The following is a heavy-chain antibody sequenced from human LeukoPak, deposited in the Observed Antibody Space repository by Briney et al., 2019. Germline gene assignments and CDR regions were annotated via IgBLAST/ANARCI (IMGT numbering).Heavy chain of an antibody. CDR1: GFTFSSYA. Sequence: GGSLRLSCAASGFTFSSYAMSWVRQAPGKGLEWVANIKQDGSEKYYVDSVKGRFTISRDNAKNSLYLQMNSLRAEDTAVYYCARAFLLLYPDYWGQGTLVTVSS. V-gene: IGHV3-7*01. J-gene: IGHJ4*02. D-gene: IGHD2-2*02. CDR3: ARAFLLLYPDY. CDR2: IKQDGSEK.